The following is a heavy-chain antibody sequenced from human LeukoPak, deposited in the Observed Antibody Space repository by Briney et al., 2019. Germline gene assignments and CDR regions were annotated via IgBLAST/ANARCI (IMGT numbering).Heavy chain of an antibody. D-gene: IGHD3-16*01. Sequence: GASVKVSCKASGYTFTGYYMHWVRQAPGQGLEWMGWINPKSGDTNYAQKIQGRVSMTRDTTIGTAYMELSRLRFDDTAVYYCAREGNFADLDSWGQGALVTVSS. V-gene: IGHV1-2*02. CDR2: INPKSGDT. J-gene: IGHJ4*02. CDR3: AREGNFADLDS. CDR1: GYTFTGYY.